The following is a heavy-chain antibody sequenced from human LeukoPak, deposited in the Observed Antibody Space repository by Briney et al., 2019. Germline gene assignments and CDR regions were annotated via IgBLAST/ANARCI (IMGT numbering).Heavy chain of an antibody. D-gene: IGHD4-17*01. CDR1: GFTFSSYS. Sequence: PGGSLRLSCAASGFTFSSYSMNWVRQAPGKGMEWVSYISSSSTTIYYADSVKGRFTISRDNAKNSLYLQMNSLRAEDTAVYYCARELTTVTIKYYYYMDVWGKGTTVTVSS. CDR3: ARELTTVTIKYYYYMDV. J-gene: IGHJ6*03. CDR2: ISSSSTTI. V-gene: IGHV3-48*01.